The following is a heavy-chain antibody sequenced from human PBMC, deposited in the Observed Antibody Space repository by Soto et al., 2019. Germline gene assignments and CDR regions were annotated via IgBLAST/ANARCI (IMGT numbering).Heavy chain of an antibody. D-gene: IGHD3-22*01. CDR3: AREQNYYYDTTGYYMGLFDS. CDR2: IYTGGGT. Sequence: PGGSLRLSCAASGFSVSAYYMSWVRQAPGKGLEWVSLIYTGGGTFFADSVKGRFTISRDKSTNTLYLQMNNLRSEDTAVYSCAREQNYYYDTTGYYMGLFDSWGQGTPVTVSS. V-gene: IGHV3-53*01. CDR1: GFSVSAYY. J-gene: IGHJ4*02.